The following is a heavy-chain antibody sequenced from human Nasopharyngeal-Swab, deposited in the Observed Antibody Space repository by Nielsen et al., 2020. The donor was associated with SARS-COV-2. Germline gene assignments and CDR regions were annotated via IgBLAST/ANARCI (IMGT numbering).Heavy chain of an antibody. CDR2: IYSGGST. Sequence: GESLKISCAASGFTVSSNYMSWVRQAPGKGLEWVSVIYSGGSTYYADSVKGRFTISRDNSKNTLYLQMNSLRAEDKAVYYCARRDYWGQGTLVTVSS. CDR3: ARRDY. J-gene: IGHJ4*02. CDR1: GFTVSSNY. V-gene: IGHV3-53*01.